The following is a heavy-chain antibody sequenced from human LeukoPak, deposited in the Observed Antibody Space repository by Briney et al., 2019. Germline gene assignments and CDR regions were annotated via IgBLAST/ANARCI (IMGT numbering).Heavy chain of an antibody. CDR2: VNSDGSST. V-gene: IGHV3-74*01. D-gene: IGHD6-19*01. Sequence: GGSLRLSCAASGFTFSSYWMHWVRQAPGKGLVWVSRVNSDGSSTSYADSVKGRFTISRDNAKNTLYLQMNSLRAEDTAVYYCARPNKGSGWYVGVYWGQGTLVTVSS. CDR3: ARPNKGSGWYVGVY. CDR1: GFTFSSYW. J-gene: IGHJ4*02.